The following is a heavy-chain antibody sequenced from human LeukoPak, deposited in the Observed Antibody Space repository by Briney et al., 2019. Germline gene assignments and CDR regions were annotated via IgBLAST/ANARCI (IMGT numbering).Heavy chain of an antibody. Sequence: GGSLRLSCAASGFTFGDYYMSWIRQAPGKGLEWVSYISSSGSTIYYADSVKGRFTISRDNAKNSLYLQMNSLRAEDTAVYYCARELELHDTTYYFDYWGQGTLVAVSS. CDR2: ISSSGSTI. J-gene: IGHJ4*02. CDR3: ARELELHDTTYYFDY. V-gene: IGHV3-11*04. D-gene: IGHD1-7*01. CDR1: GFTFGDYY.